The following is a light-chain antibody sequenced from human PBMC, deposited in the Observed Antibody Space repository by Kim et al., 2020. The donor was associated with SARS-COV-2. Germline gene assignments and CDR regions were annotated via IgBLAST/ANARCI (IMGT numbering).Light chain of an antibody. CDR2: SND. CDR1: SSNIGGNT. J-gene: IGLJ3*02. CDR3: CSYAGGYTG. V-gene: IGLV1-44*01. Sequence: ELTQPPSASGTPGQRVTISCFGSSSNIGGNTVNWYQQLTGSAPKLLIYSNDQRPSGVPHRFSGSKSGTSASLAISGLQAEDEADYYCCSYAGGYTGFG.